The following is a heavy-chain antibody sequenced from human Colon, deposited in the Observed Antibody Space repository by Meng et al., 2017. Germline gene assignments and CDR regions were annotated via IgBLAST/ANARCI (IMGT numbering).Heavy chain of an antibody. CDR1: GGNCSIYA. CDR2: IIPILGIA. D-gene: IGHD2-2*01. Sequence: VLLVQSGAEVKKPGHSVTLSYKSSGGNCSIYAISWVHQAPGQGLEWMGGIIPILGIANYAKKFQGRVTITADKSTSTAYMELSSLRSEDTAVYYCAREIVVVPAALNWFDPWGQGTLVTVSS. J-gene: IGHJ5*02. CDR3: AREIVVVPAALNWFDP. V-gene: IGHV1-69*10.